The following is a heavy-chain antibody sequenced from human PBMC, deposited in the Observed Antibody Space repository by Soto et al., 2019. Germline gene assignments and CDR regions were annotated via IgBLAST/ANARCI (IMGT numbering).Heavy chain of an antibody. V-gene: IGHV1-2*04. CDR1: GDRFTDYY. CDR3: ARESGGATATLDYYYFYMDV. CDR2: INPNSGVT. D-gene: IGHD5-12*01. J-gene: IGHJ6*03. Sequence: QVQLVQSGAEVKEPGASVTVSCRASGDRFTDYYMHWVRQAPGQGLEWMAWINPNSGVTKYAQKFQGWVTMTRDTSIRTVYMQLSRLGFDDTAIYYCARESGGATATLDYYYFYMDVWGTGTTVTVSS.